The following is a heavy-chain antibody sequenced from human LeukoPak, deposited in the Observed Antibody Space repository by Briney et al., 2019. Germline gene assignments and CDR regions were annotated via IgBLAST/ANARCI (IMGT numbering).Heavy chain of an antibody. CDR3: ARAGITMVRGVTPFDY. CDR1: GYTFTSYD. D-gene: IGHD3-10*01. CDR2: MNPNSGNT. Sequence: GASVKVSCKASGYTFTSYDINWVRQATGQGLEWMGWMNPNSGNTGYAQKFQGRVTMTRNTSISTAYMELSSLRSEDTAVYYCARAGITMVRGVTPFDYWGQGTLVAVSS. J-gene: IGHJ4*02. V-gene: IGHV1-8*01.